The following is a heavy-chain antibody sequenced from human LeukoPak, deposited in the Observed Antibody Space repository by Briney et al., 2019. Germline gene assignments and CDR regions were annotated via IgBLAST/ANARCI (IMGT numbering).Heavy chain of an antibody. CDR2: IYYSGST. V-gene: IGHV4-39*01. CDR3: ARSLYDSNRFDP. D-gene: IGHD5/OR15-5a*01. CDR1: GGSISSSSYY. J-gene: IGHJ5*02. Sequence: SETLSLTCTVSGGSISSSSYYWGWIRQPPGKGLEWIGSIYYSGSTYYNPSLKSRVTISVDTSKNQFSLKLSSVTAADTAVYYCARSLYDSNRFDPWGQGTLVTVSS.